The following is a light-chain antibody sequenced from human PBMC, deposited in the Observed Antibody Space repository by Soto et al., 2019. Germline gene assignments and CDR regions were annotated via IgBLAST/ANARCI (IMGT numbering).Light chain of an antibody. CDR3: QQYGSSGT. CDR2: DAS. J-gene: IGKJ1*01. V-gene: IGKV3-11*01. CDR1: QSVSSY. Sequence: EIVFTQSPATLSLSPGERATLSCRASQSVSSYLAWYQQKPGKAPRLLIYDASNRATGIPARFSGSGSGTDFTLTISRLEPEDFAVYYCQQYGSSGTFGQGTKVDIK.